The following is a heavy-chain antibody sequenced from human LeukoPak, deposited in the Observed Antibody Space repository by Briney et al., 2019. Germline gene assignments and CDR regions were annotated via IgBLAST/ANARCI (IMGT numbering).Heavy chain of an antibody. J-gene: IGHJ4*02. D-gene: IGHD2-15*01. CDR1: GFIFSSYA. V-gene: IGHV3-23*01. CDR3: AKTYPRSCSGGSCYAGGYYFDY. CDR2: ISGSGGST. Sequence: GGSLRLSCAASGFIFSSYAMSWVRQAPGKGLEWVSAISGSGGSTYYVDSVKGRFTISRDNSKNTLYLQMNSLRAEDTAVYYCAKTYPRSCSGGSCYAGGYYFDYWGQGTLVTVSS.